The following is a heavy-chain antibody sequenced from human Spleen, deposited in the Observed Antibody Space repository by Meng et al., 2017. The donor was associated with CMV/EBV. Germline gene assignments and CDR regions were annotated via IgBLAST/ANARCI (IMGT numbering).Heavy chain of an antibody. CDR1: GGSISSYY. CDR3: ASAEYSTGGMNV. D-gene: IGHD6-6*01. Sequence: SETLSLTCTMSGGSISSYYWCWIRQPPGKGLEWIGHIYYSGSTNSNPSLRGRVTISLDTSKNHFSLKLRSVTAADTAVYYCASAEYSTGGMNVWGQGTTVTVSS. CDR2: IYYSGST. J-gene: IGHJ6*02. V-gene: IGHV4-59*01.